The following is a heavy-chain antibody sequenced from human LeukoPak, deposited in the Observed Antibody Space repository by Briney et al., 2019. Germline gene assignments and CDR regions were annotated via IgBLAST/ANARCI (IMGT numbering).Heavy chain of an antibody. CDR1: GFTFSSYA. CDR2: ISYDGSNK. J-gene: IGHJ3*02. CDR3: ARAWSRVDAFDI. V-gene: IGHV3-30*04. Sequence: GGSLRLSCAASGFTFSSYAMHWVRQAPGKGLEWVAVISYDGSNKYYADSVKGRFTISRDNSKNTLYLQMNSLRAEDTALYYCARAWSRVDAFDIWGLGTMVTVSS. D-gene: IGHD2-8*02.